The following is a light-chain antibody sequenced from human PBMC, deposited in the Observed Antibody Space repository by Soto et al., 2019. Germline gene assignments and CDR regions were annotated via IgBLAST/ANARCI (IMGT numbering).Light chain of an antibody. CDR3: NLYVGNKNLL. V-gene: IGLV2-8*01. CDR1: SSDIGDYNY. CDR2: EVN. Sequence: ALTQPPSASGSPGQSVTFSCTGTSSDIGDYNYFSWYQHHPGKAPKLMIYEVNKRPSGVPDRFSGSKSGNTASLTVSGLQTDDEADYYCNLYVGNKNLLFGGGTKLNLL. J-gene: IGLJ2*01.